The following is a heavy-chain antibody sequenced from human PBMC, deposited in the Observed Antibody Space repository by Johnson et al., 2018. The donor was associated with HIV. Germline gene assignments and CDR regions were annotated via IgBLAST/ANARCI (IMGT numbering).Heavy chain of an antibody. V-gene: IGHV3-30*03. Sequence: LLVESGVGVVQPGRSLRLSCAASGFTFSNYGMHWVHQAPGKGLEWVAVISYDGGNKYYADSVQGRFTISRDNSKNTLYLQMNSLRAEDTAVYYCARQTTVVSGDAFDIWGQGTMVTVSS. CDR3: ARQTTVVSGDAFDI. CDR2: ISYDGGNK. CDR1: GFTFSNYG. J-gene: IGHJ3*02. D-gene: IGHD4-23*01.